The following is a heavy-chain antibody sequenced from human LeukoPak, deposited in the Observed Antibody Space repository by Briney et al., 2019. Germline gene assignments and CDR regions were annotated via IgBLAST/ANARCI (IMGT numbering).Heavy chain of an antibody. J-gene: IGHJ4*02. CDR2: ISWNSGSI. Sequence: AGRSLRLSCAASGFTFDDYAMHWVRQAPGKGVEWVSGISWNSGSIGYADSVKGRFTISRDNAKNSLYLEMNSLRAEDTALYYCAKDRDYGGNSAVFDYWGQGTLVTVSS. V-gene: IGHV3-9*01. D-gene: IGHD4-23*01. CDR1: GFTFDDYA. CDR3: AKDRDYGGNSAVFDY.